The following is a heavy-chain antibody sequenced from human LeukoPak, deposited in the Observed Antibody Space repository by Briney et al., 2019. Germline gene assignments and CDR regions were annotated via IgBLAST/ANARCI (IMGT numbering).Heavy chain of an antibody. CDR1: GFTFSNYG. V-gene: IGHV3-33*01. D-gene: IGHD2-15*01. CDR3: ARALYCSAGSCYYFDY. CDR2: IWYDGSNK. J-gene: IGHJ4*02. Sequence: GGSPRLSCAASGFTFSNYGMHWVRQAPGKGLEWVAVIWYDGSNKYYADSVKGRFTISRDNSKNTLFLQMNSLRAEDTAIYYCARALYCSAGSCYYFDYWGQGALVTVSS.